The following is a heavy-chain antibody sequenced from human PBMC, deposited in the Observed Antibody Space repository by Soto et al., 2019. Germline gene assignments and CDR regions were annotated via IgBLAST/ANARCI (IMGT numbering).Heavy chain of an antibody. Sequence: SETQSLTCAVHGGSFTGYYWSWIRQPPGKALEWVGEINHGGSTNYNPSLKSRVTISLDTSKNQFSLNLTSVTAADTAFYYFTRVPRTYYGAGTYGYFDSWGQGTLVTVSS. V-gene: IGHV4-34*01. D-gene: IGHD3-10*01. CDR1: GGSFTGYY. J-gene: IGHJ4*02. CDR3: TRVPRTYYGAGTYGYFDS. CDR2: INHGGST.